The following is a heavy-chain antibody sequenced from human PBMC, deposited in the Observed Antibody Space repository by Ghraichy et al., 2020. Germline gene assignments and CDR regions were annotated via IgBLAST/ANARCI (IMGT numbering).Heavy chain of an antibody. Sequence: SGPTLVKPTQTLTLTCTFSGFSLSTSGVGVGWIRQPPGKALEWLALIYWNDDKRYSPSLKSRLTITKDTSKNQVVLTMTNMDPVDTATYYCAHSLYGDYVLESEFDYWGQGTLVTVSS. V-gene: IGHV2-5*01. D-gene: IGHD4-17*01. CDR1: GFSLSTSGVG. CDR2: IYWNDDK. J-gene: IGHJ4*02. CDR3: AHSLYGDYVLESEFDY.